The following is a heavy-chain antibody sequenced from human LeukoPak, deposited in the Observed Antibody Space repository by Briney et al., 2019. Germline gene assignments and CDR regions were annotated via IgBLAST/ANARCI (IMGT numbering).Heavy chain of an antibody. Sequence: GGSLRLSCAASGFTFISHDMSWVRQAPGKGLEWVSGISGSGGSTYYADSVKGRFTISRDNSKNTLYLQMNSLRAEDTAVYYCAKGERAYCGGDCYYDYWGQGTLVTVSS. J-gene: IGHJ4*02. V-gene: IGHV3-23*01. CDR2: ISGSGGST. CDR1: GFTFISHD. D-gene: IGHD2-21*02. CDR3: AKGERAYCGGDCYYDY.